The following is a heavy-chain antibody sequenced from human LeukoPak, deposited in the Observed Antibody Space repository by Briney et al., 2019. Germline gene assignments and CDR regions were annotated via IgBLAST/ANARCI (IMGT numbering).Heavy chain of an antibody. D-gene: IGHD3-10*01. CDR1: GGSFSGYY. V-gene: IGHV4-34*01. CDR3: ASSLFGYYFDY. CDR2: INHSGST. J-gene: IGHJ4*02. Sequence: PSETLSLTCAVYGGSFSGYYWSWIRQPPGKGLEWIGEINHSGSTNYNPSLKSRVTISVDTSKNQFSLKLSSVTAAGTAVYYCASSLFGYYFDYWGQGTLVTVSS.